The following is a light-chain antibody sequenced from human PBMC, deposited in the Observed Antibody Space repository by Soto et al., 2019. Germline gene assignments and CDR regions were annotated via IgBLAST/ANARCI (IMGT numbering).Light chain of an antibody. CDR1: QSVNCY. CDR3: QQYNQWPLT. Sequence: ETVMTQSPATLSVSPGERATLSCRAGQSVNCYLAWYQQKPGQAPRLLIRGASARATGIPARFSGSGSGTEFTLTISSLQSEDFAVYYCQQYNQWPLTFGGGTKVEI. CDR2: GAS. J-gene: IGKJ4*01. V-gene: IGKV3-15*01.